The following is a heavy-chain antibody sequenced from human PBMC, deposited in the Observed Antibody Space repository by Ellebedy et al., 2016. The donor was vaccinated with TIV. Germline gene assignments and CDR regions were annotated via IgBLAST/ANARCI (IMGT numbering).Heavy chain of an antibody. D-gene: IGHD3-10*01. CDR3: ASVRVRYGERHEIDS. V-gene: IGHV4-4*02. CDR2: IFQSGTA. CDR1: GASISKNNW. Sequence: GSLRLSCTVSGASISKNNWWSWVRQSLGKGLEWIGEIFQSGTAHYSPSLKSRVTLSVDKSKNQVSLKLSSVSAADTAIYYCASVRVRYGERHEIDSWGQGTLVTVSS. J-gene: IGHJ4*02.